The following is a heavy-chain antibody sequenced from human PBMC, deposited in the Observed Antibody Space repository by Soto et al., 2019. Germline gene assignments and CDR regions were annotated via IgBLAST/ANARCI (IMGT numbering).Heavy chain of an antibody. Sequence: PSETLSLTCAVSGGSVSTSSYFWGWIRQPPGKGLEWIGSIYYSGTTYYNPSVKSRVTISVDTSKNHVSLRLTSVTAADTAVYYCARNPDFYDSSGNKPGLDFWGQGTLVTVSS. D-gene: IGHD3-22*01. V-gene: IGHV4-39*02. CDR2: IYYSGTT. CDR1: GGSVSTSSYF. J-gene: IGHJ4*02. CDR3: ARNPDFYDSSGNKPGLDF.